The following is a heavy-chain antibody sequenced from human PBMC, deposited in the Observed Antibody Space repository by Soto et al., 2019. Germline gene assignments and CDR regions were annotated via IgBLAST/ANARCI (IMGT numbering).Heavy chain of an antibody. V-gene: IGHV4-31*03. CDR2: TYYSGST. CDR1: GGSISSGGYY. Sequence: SETLSLTCTVSGGSISSGGYYWSWIRQHPGKGLEWIGYTYYSGSTYYNPSLKSRVTISVDTSKNQFSLKLSSVTAADTALYYCASEYSSPGFLFDYWGQGTLVTVSS. CDR3: ASEYSSPGFLFDY. J-gene: IGHJ4*02. D-gene: IGHD6-13*01.